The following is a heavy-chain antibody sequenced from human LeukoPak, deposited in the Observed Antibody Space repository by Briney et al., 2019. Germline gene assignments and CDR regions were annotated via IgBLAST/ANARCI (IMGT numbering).Heavy chain of an antibody. CDR2: IGGSGIST. V-gene: IGHV3-23*01. Sequence: PGGSLRLSCVASGFTFSNYAMSWVRQAPGKWLEWVSGIGGSGISTYYADSVKGRFTISRDNSKNTLYLQMNSLRAEDTAVYYCAKAPFTTMVTPGGNWFDPWGQGTLVTVSS. CDR3: AKAPFTTMVTPGGNWFDP. J-gene: IGHJ5*02. D-gene: IGHD4-23*01. CDR1: GFTFSNYA.